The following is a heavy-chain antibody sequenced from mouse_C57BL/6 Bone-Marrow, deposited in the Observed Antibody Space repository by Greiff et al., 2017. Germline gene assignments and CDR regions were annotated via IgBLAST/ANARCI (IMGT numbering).Heavy chain of an antibody. CDR1: GFTFSDYG. CDR2: ISNLAYSI. J-gene: IGHJ4*01. CDR3: ARHVPSMDY. Sequence: EVNLVESGGGLVQPGGSLKLSCAASGFTFSDYGMAWVRQAPRKGPEWVAFISNLAYSIYYADTVTGRFTISRENAKNTLYLEMSSLRSEDTAMYYCARHVPSMDYWGQGTSVTVSS. V-gene: IGHV5-15*01.